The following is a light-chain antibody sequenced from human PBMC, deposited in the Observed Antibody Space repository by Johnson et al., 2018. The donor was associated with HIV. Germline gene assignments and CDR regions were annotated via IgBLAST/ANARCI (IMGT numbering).Light chain of an antibody. CDR3: GTWDNSLSANV. Sequence: QSVLTQPPSVSAAPGQKVTISCSGSSSNIGNNYVSWYQQVPGTAHKLLIYDNNKRPSGIPDRFSGSKSGTSATLGITGLQTGDEADYYCGTWDNSLSANVFGTGTKVTVL. J-gene: IGLJ1*01. CDR2: DNN. V-gene: IGLV1-51*01. CDR1: SSNIGNNY.